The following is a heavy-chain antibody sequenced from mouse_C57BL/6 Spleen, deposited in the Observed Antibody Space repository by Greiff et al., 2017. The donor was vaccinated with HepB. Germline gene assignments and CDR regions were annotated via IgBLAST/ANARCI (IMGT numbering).Heavy chain of an antibody. Sequence: VQGVESGAELVKPGASVKISCKASGYAFSSYWMNWVKQRPGKGLEWIGQIYPGDGDTNYNGKFKGKATLTADKSSSTAYMQLSSLTSEDSAVYFCARSGYGNYGAYWGQGTLVTVSA. CDR3: ARSGYGNYGAY. J-gene: IGHJ3*01. CDR1: GYAFSSYW. D-gene: IGHD2-1*01. CDR2: IYPGDGDT. V-gene: IGHV1-80*01.